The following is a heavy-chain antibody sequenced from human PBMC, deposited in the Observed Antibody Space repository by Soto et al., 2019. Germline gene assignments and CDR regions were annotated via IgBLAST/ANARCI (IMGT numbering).Heavy chain of an antibody. Sequence: QVQLVQSGAEVKKPGSSVKVSCKASGGTFSSYAISWVRQAPGQGLEWMGGIIPIFGTANYAQKFQARVTITADESTSTAYMELSSLRSEDTAVYYCAREEYYDSSGYYPYYYYGMDVWGQGTTVTVSS. V-gene: IGHV1-69*01. CDR2: IIPIFGTA. CDR3: AREEYYDSSGYYPYYYYGMDV. J-gene: IGHJ6*02. CDR1: GGTFSSYA. D-gene: IGHD3-22*01.